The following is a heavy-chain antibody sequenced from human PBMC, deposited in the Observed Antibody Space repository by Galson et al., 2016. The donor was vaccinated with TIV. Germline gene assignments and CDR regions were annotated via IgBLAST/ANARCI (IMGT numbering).Heavy chain of an antibody. D-gene: IGHD6-6*01. Sequence: QSGAEAKKPGESLKISCKGSGYDFTRYWFAWVRQMSGRGLEWMGIIYPGDSDARYSSSFQGQVTISVDKSINTAYMQWSSLKASDSAIYYCARASLASRPWFFDLWGRGTLVTVSS. V-gene: IGHV5-51*01. J-gene: IGHJ2*01. CDR2: IYPGDSDA. CDR1: GYDFTRYW. CDR3: ARASLASRPWFFDL.